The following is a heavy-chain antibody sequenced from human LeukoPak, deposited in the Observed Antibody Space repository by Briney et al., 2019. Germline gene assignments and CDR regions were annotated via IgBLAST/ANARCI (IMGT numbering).Heavy chain of an antibody. J-gene: IGHJ4*02. D-gene: IGHD2-15*01. CDR3: AKDWCSASSCYIDY. V-gene: IGHV3-23*01. CDR2: ITATGTYT. CDR1: GFTLSSFA. Sequence: GSLRLSCAASGFTLSSFAMSWVRQAPGKGLEWVSTITATGTYTYYADSVKGRFTISRDNSKDTLYLQMNSLRADDTAVYYCAKDWCSASSCYIDYWGQGTLVTVSS.